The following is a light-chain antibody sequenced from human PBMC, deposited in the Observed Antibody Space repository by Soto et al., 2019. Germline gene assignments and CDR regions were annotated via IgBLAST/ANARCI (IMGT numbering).Light chain of an antibody. Sequence: QSVLTQPPSASGSPGQSVTISCTGTISDVGGYNYVSWYQQHPGKAPKLMIYEVSKRPSGVPDRFSGSKSGNTASLTVSGLQDEDEADYYCSSYAGSNKVFGGGTKLTVL. J-gene: IGLJ3*02. CDR3: SSYAGSNKV. V-gene: IGLV2-8*01. CDR1: ISDVGGYNY. CDR2: EVS.